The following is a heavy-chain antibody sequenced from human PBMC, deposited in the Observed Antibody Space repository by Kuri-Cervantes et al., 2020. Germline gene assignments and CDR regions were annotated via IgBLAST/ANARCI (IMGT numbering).Heavy chain of an antibody. V-gene: IGHV3-53*01. CDR3: ARDYGYSS. J-gene: IGHJ4*02. Sequence: GESLKISCAASGFTVSSNYMSWVRQAPGKGLEWVSVIYSGGSTYYADSVKGRFTISRDNSKNTLYLQMNSLRAEDTAVYYCARDYGYSSWGQGTLVTVSS. CDR2: IYSGGST. D-gene: IGHD5-18*01. CDR1: GFTVSSNY.